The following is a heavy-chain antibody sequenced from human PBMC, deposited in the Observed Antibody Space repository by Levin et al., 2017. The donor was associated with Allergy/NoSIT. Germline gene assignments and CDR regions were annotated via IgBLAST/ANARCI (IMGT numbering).Heavy chain of an antibody. CDR1: GFSLTTSGVG. CDR2: IYWDDDK. Sequence: SGPTLVKPTQTLTLTCTFSGFSLTTSGVGVGWIRQPPGKALEWLAFIYWDDDKRYSPPLESRLSITKDASKNHVVLTMTNMDPADTGSYYCAHGAGYGYVTGTDTVYFDYWGQGTLVTVSS. CDR3: AHGAGYGYVTGTDTVYFDY. D-gene: IGHD5-18*01. V-gene: IGHV2-5*02. J-gene: IGHJ4*02.